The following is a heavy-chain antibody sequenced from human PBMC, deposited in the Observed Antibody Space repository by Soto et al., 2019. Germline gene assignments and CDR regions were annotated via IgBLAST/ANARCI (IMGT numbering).Heavy chain of an antibody. D-gene: IGHD2-21*02. CDR3: ATDTYCGGDCSSGYGMDV. CDR2: IIPIFCTA. Sequence: SVKVSCKASGCTFSSYAISWVRQAPGQGLEWIGGIIPIFCTANYAQKFQGRVTITADESTSTAYMELSSLRSEDTAVYYCATDTYCGGDCSSGYGMDVRGQGTTVTVSS. V-gene: IGHV1-69*01. CDR1: GCTFSSYA. J-gene: IGHJ6*02.